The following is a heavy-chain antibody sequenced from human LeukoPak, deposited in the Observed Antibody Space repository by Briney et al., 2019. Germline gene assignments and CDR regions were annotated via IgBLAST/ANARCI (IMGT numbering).Heavy chain of an antibody. CDR1: GGSISGYY. CDR2: TSDSGGHT. Sequence: SETLSLTCTVSGGSISGYYWNWIRQPPGQGLEWIGYTSDSGGHTDYKPSLKSRVAISVDTSKNQFSLKLTFATAADTTVYYCARWHSHGRYFDYWGQGALVTVSS. J-gene: IGHJ4*02. CDR3: ARWHSHGRYFDY. D-gene: IGHD2-21*01. V-gene: IGHV4-59*01.